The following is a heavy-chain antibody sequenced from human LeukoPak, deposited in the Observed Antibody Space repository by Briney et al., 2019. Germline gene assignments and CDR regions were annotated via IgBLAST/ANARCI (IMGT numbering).Heavy chain of an antibody. Sequence: SGGSLRLSCAASGFTFSSYAMSWVRQAPGKGLEWVSAISGSGGSTYYADSVKGRFTISRDNSKNTLYLQMNSLRAEDTAVYYCARDEARYCSSTSCYGLFYWGQGTLVTVSS. CDR2: ISGSGGST. V-gene: IGHV3-23*01. D-gene: IGHD2-2*01. J-gene: IGHJ4*02. CDR3: ARDEARYCSSTSCYGLFY. CDR1: GFTFSSYA.